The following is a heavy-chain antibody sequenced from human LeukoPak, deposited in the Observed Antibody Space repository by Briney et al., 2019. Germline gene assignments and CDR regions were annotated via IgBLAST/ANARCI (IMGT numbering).Heavy chain of an antibody. V-gene: IGHV1-2*06. J-gene: IGHJ6*03. CDR1: GYTFTGYY. D-gene: IGHD5-18*01. CDR3: ARSRYSYADYYYYYYMDV. Sequence: ASVKVSCKASGYTFTGYYMHWVRQAPGQGLEWMGRINPNSGGTNYAQKFQGRVTMTRDTSISTAYMELSRLRSDDTAVYYCARSRYSYADYYYYYYMDVWGKGTTVTVSS. CDR2: INPNSGGT.